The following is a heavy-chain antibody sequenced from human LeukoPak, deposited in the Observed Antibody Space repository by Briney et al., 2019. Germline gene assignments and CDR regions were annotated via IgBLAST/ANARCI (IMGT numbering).Heavy chain of an antibody. V-gene: IGHV4-59*11. J-gene: IGHJ4*02. CDR2: IYYTGST. CDR1: GVSLRGHY. D-gene: IGHD1-1*01. CDR3: ARVTTDRYADS. Sequence: PSETLSLTCSVPGVSLRGHYWSWIRQPPGKGLEWIGYIYYTGSTTYNPSLKSRVSMSLDTSQNQFSLRVYSVTSADTAVYYCARVTTDRYADSWGQGTLVIVSS.